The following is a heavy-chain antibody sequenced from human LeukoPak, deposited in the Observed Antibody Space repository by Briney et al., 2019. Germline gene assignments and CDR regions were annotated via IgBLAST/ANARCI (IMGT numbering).Heavy chain of an antibody. CDR2: IYSSGST. V-gene: IGHV4-4*07. J-gene: IGHJ3*02. Sequence: SETLSLTCTVSGASIRSFYWSWIRQPAGRRLEWIGHIYSSGSTNYNPSLKSRVTMSVDMSKNQISLKLNSVTAADTAAYYCARHEFFWAAADRSAFDIWGQGTTVTVSS. D-gene: IGHD3/OR15-3a*01. CDR3: ARHEFFWAAADRSAFDI. CDR1: GASIRSFY.